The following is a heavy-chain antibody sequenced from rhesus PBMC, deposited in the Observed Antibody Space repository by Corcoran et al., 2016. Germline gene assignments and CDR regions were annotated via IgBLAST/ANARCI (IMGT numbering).Heavy chain of an antibody. CDR3: ARQDWNYRFDY. D-gene: IGHD1-26*01. J-gene: IGHJ4*01. CDR1: GGSISSNY. CDR2: ISGSGGST. Sequence: QLQLQESGPGLVKPSETLSLTCAVSGGSISSNYWSWIRQPPGKGLEWIGRISGSGGSTDYNPSLKSLVTISIDTAKNQFSLRLSSVTAADTAVYYCARQDWNYRFDYWGQGVLVTVSS. V-gene: IGHV4-173*01.